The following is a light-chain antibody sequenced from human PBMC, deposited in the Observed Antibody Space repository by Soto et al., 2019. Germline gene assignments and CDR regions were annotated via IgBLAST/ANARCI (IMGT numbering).Light chain of an antibody. Sequence: DIQMTQSPSSLSAYVGHRVTITSRASQGIRNDLAWYQQKQGKAPKSLIYAASSLQSGVPSRFRGSGSGTEFTLTISRLQPEDFETYYCLQHDSYPITFGQGTRLEIK. CDR3: LQHDSYPIT. V-gene: IGKV1-17*01. CDR1: QGIRND. J-gene: IGKJ5*01. CDR2: AAS.